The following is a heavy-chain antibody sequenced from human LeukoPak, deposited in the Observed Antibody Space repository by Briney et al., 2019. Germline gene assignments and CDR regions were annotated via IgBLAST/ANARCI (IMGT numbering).Heavy chain of an antibody. D-gene: IGHD6-13*01. CDR3: AREHPPSFSRQQLPLEVDY. J-gene: IGHJ4*02. CDR1: GSPFTGYY. Sequence: ASAKVSFRASGSPFTGYYMHWVRQAPGQGVGWMGRINPNRGGTNYELKFQGRVTLTRDTSISTAYMELSRLRSDDTAGYYCAREHPPSFSRQQLPLEVDYWGQGTLVTVSS. V-gene: IGHV1-2*06. CDR2: INPNRGGT.